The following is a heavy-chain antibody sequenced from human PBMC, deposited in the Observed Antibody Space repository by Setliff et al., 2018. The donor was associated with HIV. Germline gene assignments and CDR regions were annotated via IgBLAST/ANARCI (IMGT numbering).Heavy chain of an antibody. V-gene: IGHV3-48*01. CDR3: ARDRGGSYTPLDF. CDR1: GFTFSSYS. J-gene: IGHJ4*02. Sequence: GESLKISCAASGFTFSSYSMNWVRQAPGKGLEWVSFISGNSGAVTYADSVKGRFTISRDNARNSLYLQLNSLSAEDTAVYYCARDRGGSYTPLDFWGQGTLVTVSS. D-gene: IGHD1-26*01. CDR2: ISGNSGAV.